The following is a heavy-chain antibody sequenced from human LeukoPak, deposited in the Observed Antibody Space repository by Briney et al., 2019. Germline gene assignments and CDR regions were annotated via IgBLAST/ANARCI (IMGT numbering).Heavy chain of an antibody. CDR2: ISYDGSNK. Sequence: PGGSLRLSCAASGFTFSSYAMHWVRQAPGKGLEWVAVISYDGSNKYYADSVKGRFTISRDNSKNTLYLQMNSLRAEDTAVYYCARAYCSSTSCEGYFDYWGQGTLVTVSS. V-gene: IGHV3-30-3*01. CDR3: ARAYCSSTSCEGYFDY. CDR1: GFTFSSYA. D-gene: IGHD2-2*01. J-gene: IGHJ4*02.